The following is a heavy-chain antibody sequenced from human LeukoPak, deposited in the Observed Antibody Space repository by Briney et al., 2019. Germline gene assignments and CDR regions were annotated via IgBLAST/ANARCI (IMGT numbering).Heavy chain of an antibody. CDR1: GFTFSSYA. J-gene: IGHJ4*02. V-gene: IGHV3-30-3*01. D-gene: IGHD5-18*01. Sequence: QPGGSLRLSCAASGFTFSSYAMSWVRQAPGKGLEWVAVISYDGSNKYYADSVKGRFTISRDNSKNTLYLQMNSLRAEDTAVYYCASGHIYGNYWGQGTLVTVSS. CDR3: ASGHIYGNY. CDR2: ISYDGSNK.